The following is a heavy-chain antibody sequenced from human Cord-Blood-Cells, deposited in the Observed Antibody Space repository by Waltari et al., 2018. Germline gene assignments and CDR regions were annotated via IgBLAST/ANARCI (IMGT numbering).Heavy chain of an antibody. CDR3: ARVTMVVPAAIQNGDWYFDL. CDR2: IIPIFGTA. CDR1: GCTVTSYA. Sequence: QVPLVQSGADVTKPRSLAQVPGQGSGCTVTSYAITWVRPGRGERLDWVGGIIPIFGTANYAQKFQGRVTITADESTSTAYMELSSLRSEDTAVYYCARVTMVVPAAIQNGDWYFDLWGRGTLVTVSS. V-gene: IGHV1-69*01. J-gene: IGHJ2*01. D-gene: IGHD2-2*01.